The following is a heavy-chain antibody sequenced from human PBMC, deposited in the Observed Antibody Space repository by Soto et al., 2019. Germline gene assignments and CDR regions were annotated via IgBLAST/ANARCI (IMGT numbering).Heavy chain of an antibody. J-gene: IGHJ6*02. CDR1: GGSFSGYY. CDR2: INHSGST. Sequence: SSETLSLTCAVYGGSFSGYYWSWIRQPPGKGLEWIGEINHSGSTNYNPSLKSRVTISVDTSKNQFSLKLTSVTAADTAVYYCASGQGLELRFNSYGMDVWGQGTTVTVSS. CDR3: ASGQGLELRFNSYGMDV. D-gene: IGHD1-7*01. V-gene: IGHV4-34*01.